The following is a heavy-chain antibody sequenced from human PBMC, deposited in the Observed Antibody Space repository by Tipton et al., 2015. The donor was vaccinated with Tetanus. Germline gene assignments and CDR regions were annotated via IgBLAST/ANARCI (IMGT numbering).Heavy chain of an antibody. CDR1: GDSISSSY. Sequence: TLSLTCTVSGDSISSSYWSWIRQPPGKGLEWIGYIYIPESAKIYNPSFQSRVAISIDTSKSQLSLKLTSVTAADTAVYYCARANNDYPKKGPFDYWGQGILVTVSS. CDR2: IYIPESA. D-gene: IGHD5-12*01. J-gene: IGHJ4*02. V-gene: IGHV4-4*08. CDR3: ARANNDYPKKGPFDY.